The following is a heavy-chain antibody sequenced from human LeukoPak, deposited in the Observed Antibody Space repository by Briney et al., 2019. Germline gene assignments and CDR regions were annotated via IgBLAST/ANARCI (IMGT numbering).Heavy chain of an antibody. Sequence: GGSLRLSCAGSGFTFSTYWMSWVRQAPGKGLEWVASIQQDGSEKFYVDSVHGRFIISRDNTNSSLYLQMYSLRAEDTALYYCAKDRGESWGHYYYYYMDVWGKGTTVTVSS. D-gene: IGHD3-16*01. CDR2: IQQDGSEK. CDR3: AKDRGESWGHYYYYYMDV. J-gene: IGHJ6*03. V-gene: IGHV3-7*03. CDR1: GFTFSTYW.